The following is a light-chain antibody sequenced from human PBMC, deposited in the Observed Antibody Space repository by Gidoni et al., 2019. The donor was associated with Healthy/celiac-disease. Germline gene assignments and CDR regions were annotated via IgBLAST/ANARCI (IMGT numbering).Light chain of an antibody. Sequence: EIVLTQSPGTLSLSPGERATLSCRASQSVSSSYLAWYQQKPGQAPRLLIYGASSRATGIPDRFSGSGSGTDFTLTIIRLEPEDFAVYYCQQYGSSPYTFXXXTKLEIK. J-gene: IGKJ2*01. CDR3: QQYGSSPYT. CDR1: QSVSSSY. CDR2: GAS. V-gene: IGKV3-20*01.